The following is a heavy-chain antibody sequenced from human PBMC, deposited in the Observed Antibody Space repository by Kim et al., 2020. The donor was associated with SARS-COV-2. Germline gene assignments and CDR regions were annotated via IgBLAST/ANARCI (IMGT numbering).Heavy chain of an antibody. D-gene: IGHD1-26*01. CDR3: ARQGWEFVRD. CDR2: VYRSGGT. J-gene: IGHJ4*02. CDR1: GGSITGSSYY. Sequence: SETLSLTCIVAGGSITGSSYYWGWIRQAPGKGLESIVSVYRSGGTYYNPSLKSRVTISVDTSRNQFSLNLTSVTAADTAVYYCARQGWEFVRDWGQGILVSVSS. V-gene: IGHV4-39*01.